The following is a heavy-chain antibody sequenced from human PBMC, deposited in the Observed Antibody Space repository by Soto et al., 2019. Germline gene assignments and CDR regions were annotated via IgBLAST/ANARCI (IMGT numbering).Heavy chain of an antibody. CDR3: ARITNDYDSSGYYSQYFDY. D-gene: IGHD3-22*01. J-gene: IGHJ4*02. CDR2: IITIFGTA. Sequence: SVKVSCKASGGTFSSYAISWVRQAPGQGLEWMGGIITIFGTANYAQKFQGRVTITADESTSTAYMELSSLRSEDTAVYYCARITNDYDSSGYYSQYFDYWGQGTLVTVSS. CDR1: GGTFSSYA. V-gene: IGHV1-69*13.